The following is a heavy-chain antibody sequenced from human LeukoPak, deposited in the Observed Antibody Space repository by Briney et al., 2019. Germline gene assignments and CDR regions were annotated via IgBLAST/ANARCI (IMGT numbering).Heavy chain of an antibody. CDR2: IYYSGST. J-gene: IGHJ2*01. Sequence: PSETLSLTCTVSGGPISGYYYNWIRQPPGKGLEWIGYIYYSGSTNYNPSFKSRVTISLDTSKNQFSLKLSSVTTADTAVYYCARSVVTLYWYFDLWGRGTLITVSS. D-gene: IGHD4-23*01. CDR1: GGPISGYY. V-gene: IGHV4-59*01. CDR3: ARSVVTLYWYFDL.